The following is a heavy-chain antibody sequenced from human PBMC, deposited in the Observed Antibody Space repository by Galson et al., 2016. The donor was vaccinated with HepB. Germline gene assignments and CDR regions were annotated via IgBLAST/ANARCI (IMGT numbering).Heavy chain of an antibody. Sequence: CAASGLTFEDYGLNWVRQAPGKGLEWVSTISWNSGAKAYADSVKGRFTISRDNAKNTLDLQMNSLRAEDTTVYYCAKAGDDSSWSLDYWGQGTLVTVSS. CDR1: GLTFEDYG. D-gene: IGHD6-13*01. CDR2: ISWNSGAK. J-gene: IGHJ4*02. V-gene: IGHV3-9*01. CDR3: AKAGDDSSWSLDY.